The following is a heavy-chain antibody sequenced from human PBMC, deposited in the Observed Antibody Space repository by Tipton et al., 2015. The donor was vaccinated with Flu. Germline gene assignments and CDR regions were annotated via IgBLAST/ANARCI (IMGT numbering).Heavy chain of an antibody. D-gene: IGHD4-11*01. CDR1: VYKFSDHW. V-gene: IGHV5-51*01. CDR3: ARSLRASGPDYFDF. CDR2: IYGGDSDA. J-gene: IGHJ3*01. Sequence: QLVQSGAEVKKPGESLKISCKTSVYKFSDHWVGWVRQMPGKGLEWRGIIYGGDSDARYSPSFQGLVTMSVDKSTSTAFLQWSSLEASDTAIYYCARSLRASGPDYFDFWGQGTLVTVSS.